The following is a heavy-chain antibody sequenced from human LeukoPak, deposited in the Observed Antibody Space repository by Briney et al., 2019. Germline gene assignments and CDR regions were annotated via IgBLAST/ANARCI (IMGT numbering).Heavy chain of an antibody. Sequence: SGGSLRLSCTTSSFSFSDYDMNWVRQAPGKGLEWISHIGFSGTAITYADSVKGRFIISRDNAKNSLYLQMNSLRAEDTAVYYCARENPYADYWGQGTLVTVSS. CDR1: SFSFSDYD. J-gene: IGHJ4*02. CDR2: IGFSGTAI. CDR3: ARENPYADY. V-gene: IGHV3-48*03. D-gene: IGHD4-17*01.